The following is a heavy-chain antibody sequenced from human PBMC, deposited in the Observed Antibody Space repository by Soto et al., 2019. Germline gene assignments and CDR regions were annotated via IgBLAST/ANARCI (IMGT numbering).Heavy chain of an antibody. D-gene: IGHD3-3*01. CDR3: ARVNQLNYDFWSGYYTSPSNYYGMDV. Sequence: GGSLRLSCAASGFTFSSYGMHWVRQAPGKGLEWVAVIWYDGSNKYYADSVKGRFTISRDNSKNTLYLQMNSLRAEDTAVYYCARVNQLNYDFWSGYYTSPSNYYGMDVWGQGTTVTVSS. J-gene: IGHJ6*02. CDR2: IWYDGSNK. V-gene: IGHV3-33*01. CDR1: GFTFSSYG.